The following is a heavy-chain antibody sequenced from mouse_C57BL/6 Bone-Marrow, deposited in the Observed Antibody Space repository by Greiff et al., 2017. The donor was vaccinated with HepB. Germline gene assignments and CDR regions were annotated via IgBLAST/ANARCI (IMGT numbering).Heavy chain of an antibody. V-gene: IGHV1-69*01. J-gene: IGHJ4*01. CDR2: IDPSDSYT. CDR3: VKMSATGAMDY. D-gene: IGHD1-1*01. Sequence: QVQLQQPGAELVMPGASVKLSCKASGYTFTSYWMHWVKQRPGQGLEWIGEIDPSDSYTNYNHKFKGKSTLTVDKSSSTAYMQLSSLTSEDSAVYYCVKMSATGAMDYWGQGTSVTVSS. CDR1: GYTFTSYW.